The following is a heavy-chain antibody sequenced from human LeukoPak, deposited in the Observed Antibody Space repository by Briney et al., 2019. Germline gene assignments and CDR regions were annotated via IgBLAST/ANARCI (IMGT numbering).Heavy chain of an antibody. Sequence: ASVKVSCKASGYTFTGYYMHWVRQAPGQGLEWMGRINPNSGGTNYAQKFQGRVTMTRDTSISTAYMELSRLRSDDTAVYYCARGVTIFGVVYYYYGMDVWGQGTTVTVSS. J-gene: IGHJ6*02. V-gene: IGHV1-2*02. CDR1: GYTFTGYY. D-gene: IGHD3-3*01. CDR3: ARGVTIFGVVYYYYGMDV. CDR2: INPNSGGT.